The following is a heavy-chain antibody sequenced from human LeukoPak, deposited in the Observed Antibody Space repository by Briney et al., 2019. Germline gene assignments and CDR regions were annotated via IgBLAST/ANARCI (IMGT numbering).Heavy chain of an antibody. CDR2: IYPGDSDA. V-gene: IGHV5-51*01. J-gene: IGHJ3*02. D-gene: IGHD3-16*01. CDR3: ARPRRGTDDAFDI. CDR1: GYSFTSYW. Sequence: GESLKISCKGSGYSFTSYWIGWVRQMPGKGLKWMGIIYPGDSDARYSPSFQGQVTISADKSISTAYLQWSSLKASDTAMYYCARPRRGTDDAFDIWGQGTMVTVSS.